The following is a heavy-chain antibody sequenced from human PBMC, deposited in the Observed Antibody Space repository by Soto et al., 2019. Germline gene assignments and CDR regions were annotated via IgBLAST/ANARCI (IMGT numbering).Heavy chain of an antibody. J-gene: IGHJ4*02. CDR2: MSYDGTTK. Sequence: QVQLVESGGGVVQPGRSLRLSCAASGFIFSNYVMYWVRQAPGKGLEWVAFMSYDGTTKSYADSVKGRFTISRDNSQNTLYLQMNSLRPEDPGVYYCAREVLWSRYFDYWGQGTLVTVSS. CDR3: AREVLWSRYFDY. D-gene: IGHD3-10*01. V-gene: IGHV3-30-3*01. CDR1: GFIFSNYV.